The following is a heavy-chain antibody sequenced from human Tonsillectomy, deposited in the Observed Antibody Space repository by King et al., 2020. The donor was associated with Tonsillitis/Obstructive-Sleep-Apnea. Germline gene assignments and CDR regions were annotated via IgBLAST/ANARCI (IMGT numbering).Heavy chain of an antibody. CDR1: GFTFSSYE. CDR2: ISSGGSTT. D-gene: IGHD5-18*01. V-gene: IGHV3-48*03. J-gene: IGHJ4*02. Sequence: VQLVESGGGLVQPGGSLRLSCAASGFTFSSYEMHWVRQAPGKGLEWVSYISSGGSTTFYAESVKGRFTISRDNAKNSLYLQMNSLRAEDTAVYYCARGLEYSYGYDYWGQGTLVTVSS. CDR3: ARGLEYSYGYDY.